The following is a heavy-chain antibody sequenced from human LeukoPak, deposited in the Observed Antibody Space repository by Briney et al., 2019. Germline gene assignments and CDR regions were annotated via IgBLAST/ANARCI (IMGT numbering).Heavy chain of an antibody. D-gene: IGHD3-16*01. CDR3: ARDPGDDCWGGFDC. Sequence: PGGSLRLSCTASGFTFSGYWMTWVRQAPGKGLEGVANIKQDGSQEEYVDSVKGRFTIPRDNAMDLLHLQMNSLRAEDTAIYYCARDPGDDCWGGFDCWGQGTLVTGAS. J-gene: IGHJ4*02. CDR2: IKQDGSQE. CDR1: GFTFSGYW. V-gene: IGHV3-7*05.